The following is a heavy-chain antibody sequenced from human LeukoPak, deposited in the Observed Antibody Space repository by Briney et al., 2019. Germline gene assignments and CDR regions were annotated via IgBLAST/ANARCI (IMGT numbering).Heavy chain of an antibody. CDR1: GITFSSYR. CDR2: ISSSSSYI. J-gene: IGHJ3*01. Sequence: GGSLRLSCAASGITFSSYRMNWVRQAPGKGLEWVSTISSSSSYIYYADSVKGRFTISRDTSKNTLFLQMNSLRAEDTALYYCARRLSLRFDAFAVWGPGTVVTVSS. CDR3: ARRLSLRFDAFAV. D-gene: IGHD2-21*02. V-gene: IGHV3-21*04.